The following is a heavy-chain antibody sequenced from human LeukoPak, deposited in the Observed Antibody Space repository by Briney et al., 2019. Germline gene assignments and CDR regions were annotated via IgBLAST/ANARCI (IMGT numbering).Heavy chain of an antibody. V-gene: IGHV1-2*02. Sequence: ASVKVSFKASGYTFTGYYMHWVRQAPGQGLEWMGWINPNSGGTNYAQRFQGRVTMTRDTSISTAYMELSRLRSDDTAVYYCARRYFYYYYMDVWGKGTTVTVSS. J-gene: IGHJ6*03. CDR2: INPNSGGT. CDR3: ARRYFYYYYMDV. CDR1: GYTFTGYY.